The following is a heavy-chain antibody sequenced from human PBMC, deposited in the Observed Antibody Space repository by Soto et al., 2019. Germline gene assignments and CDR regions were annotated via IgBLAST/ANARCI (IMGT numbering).Heavy chain of an antibody. Sequence: QVQLVQSGGEVKKPGASVKVSCKTSGYTFTTYGISWVRQAPGQGLEWVGWISAYSGKTHYAQKFQGKGTMTTDTSTNTAYLELRSLRSDDTAVYYCARDPSLGDHQYWGQGTLVTVSS. J-gene: IGHJ4*02. CDR1: GYTFTTYG. CDR3: ARDPSLGDHQY. V-gene: IGHV1-18*01. CDR2: ISAYSGKT. D-gene: IGHD3-16*01.